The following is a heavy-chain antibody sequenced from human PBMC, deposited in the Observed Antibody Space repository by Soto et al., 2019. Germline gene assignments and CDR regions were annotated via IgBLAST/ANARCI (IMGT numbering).Heavy chain of an antibody. CDR2: INHSGST. CDR1: GGSFSGYY. CDR3: ARDPLLLVRKHYPYGMGF. J-gene: IGHJ6*02. D-gene: IGHD6-13*01. Sequence: SETLSLTCAVYGGSFSGYYWSWIRQPPGKGLEWIGEINHSGSTNYNPSLKSRVTISVDTSKNQFSLKLSSVTAADTAVYYCARDPLLLVRKHYPYGMGFWGQGTTGTGS. V-gene: IGHV4-34*01.